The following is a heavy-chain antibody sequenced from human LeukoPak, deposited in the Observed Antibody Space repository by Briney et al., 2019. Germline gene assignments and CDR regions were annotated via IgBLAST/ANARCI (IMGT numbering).Heavy chain of an antibody. CDR2: IKQDGSER. CDR3: ARGGMVRGVINTYYWYFDL. J-gene: IGHJ2*01. CDR1: GFTFSSYW. V-gene: IGHV3-7*01. Sequence: GGSLRLSCAASGFTFSSYWMSWVRQAPGKGLEWVANIKQDGSERYYVDSVKGRFTISRDNAKNSLYLQMNSLRAEDTAVYYCARGGMVRGVINTYYWYFDLWGRGTLVTVSS. D-gene: IGHD3-10*01.